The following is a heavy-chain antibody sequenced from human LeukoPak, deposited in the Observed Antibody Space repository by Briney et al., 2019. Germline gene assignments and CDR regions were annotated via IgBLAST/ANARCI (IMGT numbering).Heavy chain of an antibody. CDR2: IYSGGGT. CDR1: GFTFSSYE. V-gene: IGHV3-53*05. Sequence: GGSLRLSCAASGFTFSSYEMNWVRQAPGKGLEWVSVIYSGGGTYYADSVKGRFTISRDNSKNTLYLQMNSLRVNDTAVYYCARGGSAWFGGIDYWGQGTLVTVSS. J-gene: IGHJ4*02. D-gene: IGHD3-10*01. CDR3: ARGGSAWFGGIDY.